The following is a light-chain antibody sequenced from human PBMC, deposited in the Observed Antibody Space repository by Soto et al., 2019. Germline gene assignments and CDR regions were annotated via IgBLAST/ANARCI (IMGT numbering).Light chain of an antibody. J-gene: IGKJ4*01. CDR2: GAS. V-gene: IGKV3-15*01. CDR3: QQYHHWPVT. Sequence: EIVMTQSTATLSVSPGERATLSCRASQRVSSNLAWYQQKPGQSPRLLIYGASTRATGIPARFSGSGSGTDFTLTIDSLQSEDVAVYYCQQYHHWPVTFGGGTKADIK. CDR1: QRVSSN.